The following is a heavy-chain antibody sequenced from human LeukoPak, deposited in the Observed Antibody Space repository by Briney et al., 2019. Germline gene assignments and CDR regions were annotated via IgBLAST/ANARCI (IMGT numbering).Heavy chain of an antibody. CDR1: GGTFSSYA. J-gene: IGHJ3*02. D-gene: IGHD3-22*01. CDR2: IIPIFGTA. V-gene: IGHV1-69*13. CDR3: ARGPPMVISDAFDI. Sequence: AASVKVSCKASGGTFSSYAISWVRQTPGQGLEWMGGIIPIFGTANYAQKFQGRVTITADESTSTAYMELSSLRSEDTAVYYCARGPPMVISDAFDIWGQGTMVTVSS.